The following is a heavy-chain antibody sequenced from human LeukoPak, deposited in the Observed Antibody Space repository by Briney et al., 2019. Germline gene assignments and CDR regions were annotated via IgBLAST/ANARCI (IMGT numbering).Heavy chain of an antibody. J-gene: IGHJ6*03. D-gene: IGHD3-3*01. CDR2: INPSGGNT. Sequence: GASVKVSCKASGYTFTSYYMHWVRQAPGQGLEWMGIINPSGGNTGYAQKFQGRVTITRNTSISTAYMELSSLRSEDTAVYYCARGPNTYYDFWSGYYRGSYYYYYMDVWGKGTTVTVSS. CDR1: GYTFTSYY. CDR3: ARGPNTYYDFWSGYYRGSYYYYYMDV. V-gene: IGHV1-46*01.